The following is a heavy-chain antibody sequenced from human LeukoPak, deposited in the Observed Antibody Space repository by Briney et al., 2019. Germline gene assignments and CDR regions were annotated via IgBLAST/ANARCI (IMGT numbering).Heavy chain of an antibody. V-gene: IGHV4-4*07. Sequence: PSETLSRNCTVSGGSISSYYWSWIRQPAGKGLEWIGRIYTSGSTNYNPSLKSRVTMSVDTSKNQFSLKLSSVTAADTAVYYCARGIAVAGLYYYYYYGMDVWGQGTTVTVSS. D-gene: IGHD6-19*01. J-gene: IGHJ6*02. CDR1: GGSISSYY. CDR3: ARGIAVAGLYYYYYYGMDV. CDR2: IYTSGST.